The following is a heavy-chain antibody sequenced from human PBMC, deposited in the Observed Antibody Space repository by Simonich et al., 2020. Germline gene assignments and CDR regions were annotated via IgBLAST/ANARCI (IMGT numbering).Heavy chain of an antibody. CDR1: GYTFTGYY. CDR3: ARGALTGDYYYMDV. D-gene: IGHD7-27*01. J-gene: IGHJ6*03. V-gene: IGHV1-2*02. CDR2: TNPTKGGT. Sequence: QVQLVQSGAEVKKPGASVKVSCKASGYTFTGYYMHWVRQAPGQGLEGMEWTNPTKGGTNYAQKFQGRVTMTRDTSISTAYMELSRLRSDDTAVYYCARGALTGDYYYMDVWGKGTTVTVSS.